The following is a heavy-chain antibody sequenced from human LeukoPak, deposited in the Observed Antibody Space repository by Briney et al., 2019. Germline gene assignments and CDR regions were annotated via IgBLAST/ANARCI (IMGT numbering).Heavy chain of an antibody. Sequence: TSETLSLTCTVSGGSISSGNYYWTWIRQHPGKGLEWIGYIYYSGSTYYNPSLKSRATISVDTSKNQFSLKLSSLTAADTAVYYCARGDFDDYLTNSYFDYWGQGTLVTVSS. CDR3: ARGDFDDYLTNSYFDY. J-gene: IGHJ4*02. D-gene: IGHD4-17*01. CDR2: IYYSGST. CDR1: GGSISSGNYY. V-gene: IGHV4-31*03.